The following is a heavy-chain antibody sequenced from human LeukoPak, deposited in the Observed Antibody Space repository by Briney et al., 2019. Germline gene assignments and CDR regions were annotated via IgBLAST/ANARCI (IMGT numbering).Heavy chain of an antibody. CDR3: ARQGAMYYYDSSGYPDY. V-gene: IGHV3-7*01. D-gene: IGHD3-22*01. CDR1: GFTFSSYW. Sequence: GGALRLSCAASGFTFSSYWMSWVRQAPGKGLEWVANIKQGGSEKYYVDSVKGRFTISRDNAKNSLYLQMDRLRAQDTAVYYCARQGAMYYYDSSGYPDYGGEGPLVPVPS. CDR2: IKQGGSEK. J-gene: IGHJ4*02.